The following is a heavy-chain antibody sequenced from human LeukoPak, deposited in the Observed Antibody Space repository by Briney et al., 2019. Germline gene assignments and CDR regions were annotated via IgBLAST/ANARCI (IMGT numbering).Heavy chain of an antibody. V-gene: IGHV4-31*11. CDR3: ARDVVVTSSPDAFDI. CDR1: GDPVTSGGYF. CDR2: VSNSGTT. Sequence: PSETLSLTCAVSGDPVTSGGYFWTWIRQHPGKGLEWIGYVSNSGTTSYNPSLTSRVSIPLDTSNNHFSLRLGSVTAADTAVYYCARDVVVTSSPDAFDIWGQGTMVTVSS. D-gene: IGHD2-21*02. J-gene: IGHJ3*02.